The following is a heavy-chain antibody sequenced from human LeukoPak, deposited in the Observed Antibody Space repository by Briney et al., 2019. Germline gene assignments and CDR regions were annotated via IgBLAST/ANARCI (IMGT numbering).Heavy chain of an antibody. CDR2: IIPIFGTA. CDR3: ARAASSGWRGYYFDY. Sequence: SVKVSCKASGGTFSSYAISWVRQAPGQGLEWVGGIIPIFGTANYAQKFQGRVTITADESTSTAYMELSSLRSEDTAVYYCARAASSGWRGYYFDYWGQGTLVTVSS. V-gene: IGHV1-69*13. J-gene: IGHJ4*02. CDR1: GGTFSSYA. D-gene: IGHD6-19*01.